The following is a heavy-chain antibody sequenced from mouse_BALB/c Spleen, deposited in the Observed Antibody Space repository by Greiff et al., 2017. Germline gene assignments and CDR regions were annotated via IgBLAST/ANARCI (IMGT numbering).Heavy chain of an antibody. CDR3: ARDGYYGSSSWFAY. Sequence: DVQLVESGGGLVQPGGSRKLSCAASGFTFSDYGMAWVRQAPGKGPEWVAFISNLAYSIYYADTVTGRFTISRENAKNTLYLEMSSLRSEDTAMYYCARDGYYGSSSWFAYWGQGTLVTVSA. D-gene: IGHD1-1*01. J-gene: IGHJ3*01. V-gene: IGHV5-15*02. CDR1: GFTFSDYG. CDR2: ISNLAYSI.